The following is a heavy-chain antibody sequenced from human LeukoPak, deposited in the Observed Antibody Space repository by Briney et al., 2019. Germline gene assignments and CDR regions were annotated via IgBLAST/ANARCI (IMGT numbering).Heavy chain of an antibody. CDR3: AKDPVLRYFDWLLLDNWFDP. CDR1: GFTFSSYA. Sequence: PGGSLRLSCAASGFTFSSYAMSWVRQAPGKGLEWVSAISGSGGSTYYADSVKGRFTISRDNSKNTLYLQMNSLIAEDTAVYYCAKDPVLRYFDWLLLDNWFDPWGQGTLVTVSS. V-gene: IGHV3-23*01. J-gene: IGHJ5*02. CDR2: ISGSGGST. D-gene: IGHD3-9*01.